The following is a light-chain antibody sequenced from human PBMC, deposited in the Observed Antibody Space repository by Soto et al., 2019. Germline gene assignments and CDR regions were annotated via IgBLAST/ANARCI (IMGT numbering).Light chain of an antibody. CDR3: QVGDVSSEHVV. V-gene: IGLV3-21*04. Sequence: SYELTQPPSVSVAPGKTARISCGGNNIGNKHVHWYQQKSGQAPVLVISYDNDRPSGIPERFSGSNSGNTATLTISRVEAGDEADYYCQVGDVSSEHVVFGVGTKLTVL. J-gene: IGLJ2*01. CDR1: NIGNKH. CDR2: YDN.